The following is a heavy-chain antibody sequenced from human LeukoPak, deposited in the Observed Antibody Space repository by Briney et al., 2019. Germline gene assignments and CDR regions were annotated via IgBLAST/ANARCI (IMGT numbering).Heavy chain of an antibody. CDR3: ASADSSGWYTIDY. V-gene: IGHV3-30*01. J-gene: IGHJ4*02. CDR2: ISYDGSKT. D-gene: IGHD6-19*01. CDR1: GFTFSSFA. Sequence: GGSLRLSCAASGFTFSSFAVHWVRQAPGKGLEWVAVISYDGSKTYYADSVKGRFTISRDNPKNTLYLQTNSLRTEDTDVYYCASADSSGWYTIDYWGQGNLVSVSS.